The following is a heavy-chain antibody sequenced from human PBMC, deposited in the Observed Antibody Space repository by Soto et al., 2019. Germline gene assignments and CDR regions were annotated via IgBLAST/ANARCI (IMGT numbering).Heavy chain of an antibody. CDR2: ISGSGGST. CDR1: GFTFSSYA. CDR3: AKDRGNYYGSGNWFDP. D-gene: IGHD3-10*01. Sequence: GGSLRLSYAASGFTFSSYAMSWVRQAPGKGLEWVSAISGSGGSTYYADSVNGRFTISRDNSKNTLYLQMNSLRAEDTAVYYCAKDRGNYYGSGNWFDPWGQGTLVTVSS. J-gene: IGHJ5*02. V-gene: IGHV3-23*01.